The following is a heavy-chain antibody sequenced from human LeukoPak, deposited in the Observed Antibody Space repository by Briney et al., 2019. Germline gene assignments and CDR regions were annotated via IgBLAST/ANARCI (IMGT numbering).Heavy chain of an antibody. CDR2: INHSGST. CDR1: GGSFSGYY. V-gene: IGHV4-34*01. J-gene: IGHJ6*02. CDR3: ARGGEYYYYYYGMDV. Sequence: SETLSLTCAVYGGSFSGYYWSWIRQPPGKGLEWIGEINHSGSTNYNPSLKSRVTISVDTSKSQFSLKLSSVTAADTAVYYCARGGEYYYYYYGMDVWGQGTTVTVSS. D-gene: IGHD3-16*01.